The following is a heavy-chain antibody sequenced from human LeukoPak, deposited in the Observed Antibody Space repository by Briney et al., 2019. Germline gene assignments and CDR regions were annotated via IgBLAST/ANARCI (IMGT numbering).Heavy chain of an antibody. V-gene: IGHV3-30-3*01. Sequence: PGGSLRLSCAASGFTFSSYAMHWVRQAPGKGLEWVAVISYDGSNKYYADSVKGRFTISRDNSKNTLHLQMNSLRAEDTAVYYCPRERYYYDSSGSYYFDYWGQGTLVTVSS. CDR1: GFTFSSYA. CDR2: ISYDGSNK. D-gene: IGHD3-22*01. J-gene: IGHJ4*02. CDR3: PRERYYYDSSGSYYFDY.